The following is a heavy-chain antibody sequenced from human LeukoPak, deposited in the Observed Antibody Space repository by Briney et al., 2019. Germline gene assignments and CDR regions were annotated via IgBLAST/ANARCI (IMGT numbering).Heavy chain of an antibody. V-gene: IGHV5-51*01. J-gene: IGHJ6*04. CDR1: GYSFTTYW. D-gene: IGHD2-15*01. Sequence: GESLKISCQGSGYSFTTYWIAWVRQMPGKGLAWMGIIYPGDSDTRYSPSFQGQVTISADKSISTAFLQWSSLKASDTAMYYCARQQVAYYYYYGMDVWGKGTTVTVSS. CDR3: ARQQVAYYYYYGMDV. CDR2: IYPGDSDT.